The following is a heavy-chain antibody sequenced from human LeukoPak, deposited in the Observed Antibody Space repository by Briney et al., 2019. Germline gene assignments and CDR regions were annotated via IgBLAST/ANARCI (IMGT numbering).Heavy chain of an antibody. CDR1: GGSISSYY. CDR2: IYYSGST. D-gene: IGHD5-18*01. CDR3: ARHRDTAMVRYAFDI. Sequence: SETLSLTCTVSGGSISSYYWSWIRQPPGKGLEWIGYIYYSGSTNYNPSLKSRVTIPVDTSKNQFSLKLSSVTAADTAVYYCARHRDTAMVRYAFDIWGQGTMVTVSS. V-gene: IGHV4-59*08. J-gene: IGHJ3*02.